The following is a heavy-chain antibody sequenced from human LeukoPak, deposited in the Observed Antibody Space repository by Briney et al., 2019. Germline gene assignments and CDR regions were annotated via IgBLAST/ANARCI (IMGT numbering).Heavy chain of an antibody. CDR3: AKGAVVVAAQNWFDS. V-gene: IGHV3-23*01. J-gene: IGHJ5*01. Sequence: GVSLRLSCAASGFTFNSYAMTWVRQAPGKGLEWVSSIRAGGSVTYYGGSVEGRFTISRDNSRNTLFLQLNSLRAEDTALYYCAKGAVVVAAQNWFDSWGQGTLVTVSS. D-gene: IGHD2-15*01. CDR1: GFTFNSYA. CDR2: IRAGGSVT.